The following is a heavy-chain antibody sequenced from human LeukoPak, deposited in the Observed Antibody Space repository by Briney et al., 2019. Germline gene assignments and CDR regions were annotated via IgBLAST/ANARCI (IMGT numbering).Heavy chain of an antibody. J-gene: IGHJ4*02. V-gene: IGHV3-23*01. CDR1: GFTFSSYA. CDR3: GKTTAGYSSGRNPAWPVDY. D-gene: IGHD6-19*01. Sequence: GGSLRLSCTASGFTFSSYAMYWVRQAPGKGLEWVSGIFGSGGSAHYADSVKGRFTISRDNSQNTVYLQMNSLRAEDTAVYYCGKTTAGYSSGRNPAWPVDYWGQGTLVTVSS. CDR2: IFGSGGSA.